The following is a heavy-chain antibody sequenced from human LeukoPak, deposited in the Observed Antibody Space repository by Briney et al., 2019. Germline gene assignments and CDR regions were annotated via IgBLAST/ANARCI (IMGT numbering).Heavy chain of an antibody. D-gene: IGHD3-22*01. Sequence: GGSLRLSCAASGFTFSSYAVNWVRQAPGQGLEWVSGFSGRGGSTYYSDSVKGRFTISRDNSKNTLYLQMNSLRAEDTAVYYCAKPPNPYDSSGHSFDPGGQGTLVSVSS. V-gene: IGHV3-23*01. J-gene: IGHJ5*02. CDR1: GFTFSSYA. CDR2: FSGRGGST. CDR3: AKPPNPYDSSGHSFDP.